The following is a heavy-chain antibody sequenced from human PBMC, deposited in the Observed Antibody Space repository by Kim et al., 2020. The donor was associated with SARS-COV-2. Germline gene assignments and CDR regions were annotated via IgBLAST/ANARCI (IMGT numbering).Heavy chain of an antibody. CDR2: IRSKAYGGTT. D-gene: IGHD6-25*01. CDR1: GFTFGDYA. CDR3: TREGTTSGYRLGTFDY. Sequence: GGSLRLSCTASGFTFGDYAMSWVRQAPGKGLEWVGFIRSKAYGGTTEYAASGKCRFTIARDDSKISAYLNMNSLKTEDTAVYYCTREGTTSGYRLGTFDYWGQGTPVTVSS. J-gene: IGHJ4*02. V-gene: IGHV3-49*04.